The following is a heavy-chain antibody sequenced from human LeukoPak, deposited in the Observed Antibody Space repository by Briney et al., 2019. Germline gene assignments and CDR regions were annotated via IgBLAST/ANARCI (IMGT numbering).Heavy chain of an antibody. V-gene: IGHV4-31*03. Sequence: PSETLSLTCTVSGGSISSGGYYWSWIRQPPGNGLEWIGYIYYSGSTYYNPSLKSRVTISVDTSKNQFSLKLSSVTAADTAVYYCARCGGDGFDIWGQGTMVTVSS. CDR1: GGSISSGGYY. CDR3: ARCGGDGFDI. J-gene: IGHJ3*02. D-gene: IGHD5-24*01. CDR2: IYYSGST.